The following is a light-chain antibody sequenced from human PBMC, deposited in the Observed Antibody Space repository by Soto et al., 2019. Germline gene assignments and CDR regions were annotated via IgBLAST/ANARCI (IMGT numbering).Light chain of an antibody. CDR3: QQSYSTPPWT. CDR1: QNIRNW. J-gene: IGKJ1*01. V-gene: IGKV1-39*01. CDR2: AAS. Sequence: DIQMTQSPSTLSASVGDSVTITCRASQNIRNWLAWYQQKPGNAPKALIYAASSLQSGVPSRFSGSGSGTDFTLTISSLQPEDFATYFCQQSYSTPPWTFGQGTKVDIK.